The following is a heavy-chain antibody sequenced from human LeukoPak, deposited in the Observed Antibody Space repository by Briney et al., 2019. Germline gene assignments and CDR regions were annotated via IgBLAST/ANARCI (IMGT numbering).Heavy chain of an antibody. CDR1: GFTFSSYG. Sequence: GGSLRLSCAASGFTFSSYGMHWVRQAPGKGLEWVAVIWYDGSNKYYADSVKGRFTISRDNSKNTLYLQMNSLRAEDTAVSYCAKGSGSLDYWGQGTLVTVSS. V-gene: IGHV3-33*06. J-gene: IGHJ4*02. CDR2: IWYDGSNK. CDR3: AKGSGSLDY. D-gene: IGHD3-10*01.